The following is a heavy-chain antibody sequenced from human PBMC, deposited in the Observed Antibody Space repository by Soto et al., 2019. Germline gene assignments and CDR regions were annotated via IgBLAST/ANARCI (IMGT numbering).Heavy chain of an antibody. CDR3: TSPYGDYYYMDV. D-gene: IGHD4-17*01. Sequence: GGSLRLSCAASGFTFSGSAMHWVRQASGKGLEWVGRIRSKANSYATAYAASGKGRFTISRDESKNTAYLQMNSLKTEDTAVYYCTSPYGDYYYMDVWGKGTTVTVSS. J-gene: IGHJ6*03. V-gene: IGHV3-73*01. CDR2: IRSKANSYAT. CDR1: GFTFSGSA.